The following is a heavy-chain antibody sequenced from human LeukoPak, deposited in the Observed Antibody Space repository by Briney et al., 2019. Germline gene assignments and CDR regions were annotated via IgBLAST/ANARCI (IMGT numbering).Heavy chain of an antibody. CDR1: GGPISSSRYF. CDR2: IYYSGST. D-gene: IGHD3-10*01. CDR3: ARDGEAYGLFDY. V-gene: IGHV4-39*01. Sequence: SEPLSLTCSVSGGPISSSRYFWGWIRQPPGKGLGRIEGIYYSGSTYSTPSVKSRVTISVDTSKSQFSLKLSCVSAEDTAVYYCARDGEAYGLFDYWGQGTLVTVSS. J-gene: IGHJ4*02.